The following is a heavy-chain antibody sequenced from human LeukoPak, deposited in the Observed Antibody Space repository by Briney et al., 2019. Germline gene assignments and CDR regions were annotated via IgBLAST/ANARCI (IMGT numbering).Heavy chain of an antibody. J-gene: IGHJ3*02. CDR3: AKDRSMTGNNDAFDI. CDR2: ISYEGRNI. CDR1: GFTFSSYG. D-gene: IGHD1-20*01. V-gene: IGHV3-30*18. Sequence: GGSLRLSCAVSGFTFSSYGMHWVRQAPGKGLEWVTAISYEGRNIFYADSVTGRFIISRDNSKNTLYLQMNSLRDEDTAVYYCAKDRSMTGNNDAFDIWGQGTMVTVSS.